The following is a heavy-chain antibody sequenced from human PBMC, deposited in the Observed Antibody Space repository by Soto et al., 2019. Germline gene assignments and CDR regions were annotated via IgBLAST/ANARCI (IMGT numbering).Heavy chain of an antibody. D-gene: IGHD6-19*01. Sequence: QSGGSLRLSCAASGFTVSSNYMSWVRQAPGKGLEWVSVIYSGGSTYYADSVKGRFTISRDNSKNTLYLQMNSLRAEDTAVYYCAREGWNYDLDVWGQGTTVTVSS. J-gene: IGHJ6*02. CDR2: IYSGGST. CDR3: AREGWNYDLDV. V-gene: IGHV3-53*01. CDR1: GFTVSSNY.